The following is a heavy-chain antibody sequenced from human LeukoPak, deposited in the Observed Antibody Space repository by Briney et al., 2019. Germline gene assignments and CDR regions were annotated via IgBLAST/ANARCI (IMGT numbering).Heavy chain of an antibody. Sequence: KHGESLKISWKGSGYSFTSYWIAWVPQMPGKGLEWMGIIYPGDSDTRYSPSFQGQVPISADKSNSTAYLQWSSLKASDTAMYYCARHPVYAIGWFDPWGQGTLVTVSS. J-gene: IGHJ5*02. CDR2: IYPGDSDT. CDR1: GYSFTSYW. D-gene: IGHD2-8*01. CDR3: ARHPVYAIGWFDP. V-gene: IGHV5-51*01.